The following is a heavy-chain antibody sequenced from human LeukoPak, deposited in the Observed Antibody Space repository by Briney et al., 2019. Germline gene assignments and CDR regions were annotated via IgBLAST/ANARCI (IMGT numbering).Heavy chain of an antibody. CDR2: IYQSGST. J-gene: IGHJ6*04. Sequence: SETLSLTCAVSGGSISSGGYSWSWIRQPPGEGLEWIGYIYQSGSTYYNPSLKSRVTISVDRSKNQFSLKLSSAAAADTAVYYCATTGSGSFYYYYGMDVWGKGTTVTVSS. CDR3: ATTGSGSFYYYYGMDV. D-gene: IGHD3-10*01. V-gene: IGHV4-30-2*01. CDR1: GGSISSGGYS.